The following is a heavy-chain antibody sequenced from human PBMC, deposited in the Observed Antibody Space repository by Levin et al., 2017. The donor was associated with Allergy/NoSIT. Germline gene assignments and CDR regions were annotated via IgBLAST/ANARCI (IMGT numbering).Heavy chain of an antibody. J-gene: IGHJ5*02. V-gene: IGHV3-11*03. CDR1: GFSFSDSY. CDR3: ARTVGSGDCSGGSCSNWFDP. CDR2: ISRRGDYA. D-gene: IGHD2-15*01. Sequence: GGSLRLSCAASGFSFSDSYMTWIRQAPGKGLEWVSYISRRGDYANYADSVKGRFTISRDNAKNSLSLHMNSLRAEDTAVYYCARTVGSGDCSGGSCSNWFDPWGQGTLVTVSS.